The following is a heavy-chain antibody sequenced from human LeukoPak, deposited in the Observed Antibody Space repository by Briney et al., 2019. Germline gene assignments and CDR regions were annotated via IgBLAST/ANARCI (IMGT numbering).Heavy chain of an antibody. J-gene: IGHJ4*02. D-gene: IGHD6-6*01. CDR3: ARDILREHSSSRAPYFDY. CDR1: GYTFSSYW. CDR2: IKQDGSEK. V-gene: IGHV3-7*01. Sequence: GGSLRLSCAASGYTFSSYWMSWVRQAPGKGLEWVANIKQDGSEKYYMDSVKGRFTISRDNAKSSLYLQMNSLRAEETAVYYSARDILREHSSSRAPYFDYWGQGTLVTLSS.